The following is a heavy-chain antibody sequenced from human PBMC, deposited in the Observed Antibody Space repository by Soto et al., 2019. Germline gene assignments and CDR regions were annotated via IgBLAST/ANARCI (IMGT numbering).Heavy chain of an antibody. V-gene: IGHV3-23*01. Sequence: VPLLESGGGLVQPGGYLRLSCAASGFSFSTYAMTWVRQAPGKGLEWISTINASGGNTYYANSVKGWFTISRDRSSNTVFLQMTSLPGDDTARYYWVKDESRWGSGVPLMDVWGPGTTVTVSS. CDR3: VKDESRWGSGVPLMDV. CDR2: INASGGNT. J-gene: IGHJ6*02. CDR1: GFSFSTYA. D-gene: IGHD3-10*01.